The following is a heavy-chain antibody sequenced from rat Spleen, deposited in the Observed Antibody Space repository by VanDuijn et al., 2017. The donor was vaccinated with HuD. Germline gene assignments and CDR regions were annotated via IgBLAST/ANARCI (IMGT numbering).Heavy chain of an antibody. V-gene: IGHV5-29*01. CDR2: INYDGTST. D-gene: IGHD1-2*01. Sequence: EVQVVESGGGLVQPGRSLKLSCAASGFTFSNYGMAWVRQAPTKGLEWVATINYDGTSTHYRDSVKGRFTISRDNAKSSLYLQMDSLRSEDTATYYCTTGGYYYRGDYWGQGVMVTVSS. CDR1: GFTFSNYG. CDR3: TTGGYYYRGDY. J-gene: IGHJ2*01.